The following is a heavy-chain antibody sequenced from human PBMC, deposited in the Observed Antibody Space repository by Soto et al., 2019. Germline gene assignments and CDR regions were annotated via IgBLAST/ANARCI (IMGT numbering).Heavy chain of an antibody. CDR1: GFTFSTYS. CDR3: ARDPDWLDP. CDR2: INRAGTSI. Sequence: GGSLRLSCAASGFTFSTYSMNWVRQAPGKGLEWVSYINRAGTSIFYADFVRGRFSISRDNAKNSLYLQMDSLRDEDTATYYYARDPDWLDPWGQGTLVTVSS. J-gene: IGHJ5*02. V-gene: IGHV3-48*02.